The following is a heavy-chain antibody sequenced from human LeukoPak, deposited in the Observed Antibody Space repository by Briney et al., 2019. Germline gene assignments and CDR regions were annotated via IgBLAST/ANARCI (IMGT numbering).Heavy chain of an antibody. V-gene: IGHV1-2*02. J-gene: IGHJ6*03. CDR1: GYTFTGYY. CDR3: ARDPGVGSSTSWGGYYYYYYMDV. CDR2: INPNSGGT. D-gene: IGHD2-2*01. Sequence: ASVKVSCKSSGYTFTGYYMHWVRLAPGQGLEWMGWINPNSGGTNYAQKFQGRVTMTSDTSISTAYMELSRLRSDDTAVYYCARDPGVGSSTSWGGYYYYYYMDVWGKGTTVTVSS.